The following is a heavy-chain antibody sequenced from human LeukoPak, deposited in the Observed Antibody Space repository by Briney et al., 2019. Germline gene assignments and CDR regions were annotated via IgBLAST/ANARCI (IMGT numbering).Heavy chain of an antibody. J-gene: IGHJ5*02. D-gene: IGHD6-19*01. V-gene: IGHV4-34*01. CDR2: INHSGST. CDR1: GGSFSGYY. CDR3: ARGNWLVNWFDP. Sequence: SETLSLTCAVYGGSFSGYYWSWIRQPPGKGLEWIGEINHSGSTNYNPSLKSRVTISVDTSKNQFSLKLSSVTAADTAVYYCARGNWLVNWFDPWGQGTLVTVSS.